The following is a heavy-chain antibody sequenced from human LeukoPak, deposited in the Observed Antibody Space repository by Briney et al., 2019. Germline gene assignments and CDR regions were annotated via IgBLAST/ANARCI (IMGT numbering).Heavy chain of an antibody. V-gene: IGHV1-2*02. CDR2: INPNSGGT. J-gene: IGHJ5*02. Sequence: GASVKVSCKASGYTFTGYYMHWVRQAPGQGLEWMGWINPNSGGTNYAQKFQGRFTMTRDTSISTAYMELSRLRSDDTAVYYCARDSGTAANWFDPWGQGTLVTVSS. D-gene: IGHD1-1*01. CDR3: ARDSGTAANWFDP. CDR1: GYTFTGYY.